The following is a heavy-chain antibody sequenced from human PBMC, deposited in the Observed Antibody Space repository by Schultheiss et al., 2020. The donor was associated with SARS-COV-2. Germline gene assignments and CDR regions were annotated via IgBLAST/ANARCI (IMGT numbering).Heavy chain of an antibody. CDR3: ARHPSDWIDP. J-gene: IGHJ5*02. CDR2: IYYSGST. V-gene: IGHV4-31*03. Sequence: SETLSLTCTVSGGSISSGGYHWSWIRQHPGKGLEWIGYIYYSGSTYYNPSLKSRVTISVDTSKNQFSLKLSSVTAADTAVYYCARHPSDWIDPWGQGTLVTVSS. CDR1: GGSISSGGYH.